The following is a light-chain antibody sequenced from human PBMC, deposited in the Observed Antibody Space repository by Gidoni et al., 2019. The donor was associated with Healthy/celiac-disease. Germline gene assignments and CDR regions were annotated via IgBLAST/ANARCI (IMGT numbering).Light chain of an antibody. CDR2: DAS. V-gene: IGKV3-11*01. CDR3: QQRSNWLWT. Sequence: EIVLTQSPATLSLSPGERATLYCRASQSVSSYLAWYQQKPGQAPRLLIYDASNRATGIPARFSGSGSGTDFTLTISSLEPEDFAVYYCQQRSNWLWTFGQGTKVEIK. J-gene: IGKJ1*01. CDR1: QSVSSY.